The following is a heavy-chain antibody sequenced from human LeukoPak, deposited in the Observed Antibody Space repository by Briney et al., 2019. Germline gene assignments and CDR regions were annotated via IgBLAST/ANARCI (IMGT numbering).Heavy chain of an antibody. D-gene: IGHD2-8*02. Sequence: SQTLSLTCAISGDSVSINSATWTWIRQSPSRGLEWLGGTYFRSKWYNDSAESVKSRISINPDTSKNQFSLQLSSVTPEDTAVYYCARGLLVGHPYYCAMDVWGQGTTVSVSS. CDR3: ARGLLVGHPYYCAMDV. V-gene: IGHV6-1*01. CDR1: GDSVSINSAT. CDR2: TYFRSKWYN. J-gene: IGHJ6*02.